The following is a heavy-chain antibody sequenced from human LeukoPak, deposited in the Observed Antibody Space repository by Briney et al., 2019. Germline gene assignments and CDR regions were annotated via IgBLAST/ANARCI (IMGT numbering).Heavy chain of an antibody. D-gene: IGHD1-26*01. J-gene: IGHJ4*02. CDR1: GFTFSSYG. V-gene: IGHV3-30*02. Sequence: GGSLRLSCAASGFTFSSYGMHWVRQAPGKGLESVAFIRYDGSNKYYADSVKGRFTISRDNSKNTLYLQMNSLRAEDTAVYYCANCEHGEWELLSFDYWGQGALVTVSS. CDR3: ANCEHGEWELLSFDY. CDR2: IRYDGSNK.